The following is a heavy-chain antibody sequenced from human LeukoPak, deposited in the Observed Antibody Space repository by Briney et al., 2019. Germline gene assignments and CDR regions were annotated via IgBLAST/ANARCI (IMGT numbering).Heavy chain of an antibody. Sequence: GASVKVSCKASGYTFTSYDINWVRQATGQGLEWMGWMNPNSGNTGYAQKFQGRVTMTRNTSISTAYMELSSLRSEDTAVYYCATKNPLRFLEWLNAFDIWGQGTMVTVSS. CDR3: ATKNPLRFLEWLNAFDI. CDR1: GYTFTSYD. V-gene: IGHV1-8*01. CDR2: MNPNSGNT. D-gene: IGHD3-3*01. J-gene: IGHJ3*02.